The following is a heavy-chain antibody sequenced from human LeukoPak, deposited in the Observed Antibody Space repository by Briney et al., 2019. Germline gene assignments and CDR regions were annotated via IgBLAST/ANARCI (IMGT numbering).Heavy chain of an antibody. CDR2: IQYDGSSK. Sequence: GGSLRLSCAASGLTFSRNGMHWVRQAPGKGLEWLAFIQYDGSSKYYADSVKGRFTVSRDNSKNTLWLQMNSLRAEDTAVYYCAKDHSSGWPYCFPYWGQGTLVTVSS. CDR3: AKDHSSGWPYCFPY. CDR1: GLTFSRNG. J-gene: IGHJ4*02. V-gene: IGHV3-30*02. D-gene: IGHD6-19*01.